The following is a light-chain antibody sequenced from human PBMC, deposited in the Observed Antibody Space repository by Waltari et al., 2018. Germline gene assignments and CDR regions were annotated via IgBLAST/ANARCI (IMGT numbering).Light chain of an antibody. CDR3: QKYGTVPAT. CDR1: QRVSRT. V-gene: IGKV3-20*01. CDR2: DAS. J-gene: IGKJ1*01. Sequence: EIVLTQSPGPLSLSPVERATLSCRASQRVSRTLAWYQQKPGQAPRLLIYDASSRATGIPDRFSGSGSGTDFSLTISRLEPEDFAVYYCQKYGTVPATFGQGTKVEIK.